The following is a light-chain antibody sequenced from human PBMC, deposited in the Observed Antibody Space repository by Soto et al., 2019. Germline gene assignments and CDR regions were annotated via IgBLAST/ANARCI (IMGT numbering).Light chain of an antibody. CDR3: SSYTSRSTLYV. CDR2: AVS. J-gene: IGLJ1*01. Sequence: QSALTQPASVSGSPGQSITISCSGTSSDIGSYNHVAWYQQFPGKSPKLMIYAVSDRPPGVSDRFSGSKSGNTASLTISGLQADDEGYYYCSSYTSRSTLYVFGTGTKLTVL. CDR1: SSDIGSYNH. V-gene: IGLV2-14*03.